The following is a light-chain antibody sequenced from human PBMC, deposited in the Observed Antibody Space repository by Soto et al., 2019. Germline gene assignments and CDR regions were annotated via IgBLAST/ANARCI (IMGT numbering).Light chain of an antibody. CDR1: SSDNGGYNY. V-gene: IGLV2-8*01. Sequence: QSALTQPPSASGSPGQSVTISCTGTSSDNGGYNYVSWYRQHPGKAPELMIYEVSKRPSGVPDRFSGSKSGNTASLTVSGLQAEDEADYYCSSYAGTTSYVFGTGTKLTVL. CDR2: EVS. J-gene: IGLJ1*01. CDR3: SSYAGTTSYV.